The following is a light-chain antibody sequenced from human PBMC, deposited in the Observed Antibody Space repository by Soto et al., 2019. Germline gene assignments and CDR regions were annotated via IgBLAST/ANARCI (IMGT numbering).Light chain of an antibody. CDR3: NSFRVSHLYV. Sequence: QSVLTQPASVSGSPGQTITISCTGTSSDIGGYNAASWYQHHPGKAPKLIIYEVTHRPSGVSDRFSASKSGNTASLTISGLQAEEEADYYCNSFRVSHLYVFGTGTKLTVL. CDR2: EVT. V-gene: IGLV2-14*01. J-gene: IGLJ1*01. CDR1: SSDIGGYNA.